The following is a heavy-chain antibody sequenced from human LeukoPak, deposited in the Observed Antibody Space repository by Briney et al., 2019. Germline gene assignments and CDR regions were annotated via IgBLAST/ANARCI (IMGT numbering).Heavy chain of an antibody. CDR1: GFTFSSFG. CDR3: AKQLGYCSDGSCYFPY. Sequence: PGGSLRLSCAASGFTFSSFGMYWVRQAPGKGLEWVAVIWYDGSNDDYADSVQGRFTISRDNSKSTLCLQMNSLRAEDTAVYYCAKQLGYCSDGSCYFPYWGQGTLVTVSS. CDR2: IWYDGSND. D-gene: IGHD2-15*01. J-gene: IGHJ4*02. V-gene: IGHV3-33*06.